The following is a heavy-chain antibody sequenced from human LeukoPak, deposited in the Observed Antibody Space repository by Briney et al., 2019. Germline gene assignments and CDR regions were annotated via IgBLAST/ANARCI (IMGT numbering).Heavy chain of an antibody. CDR2: ISSSSNYI. CDR1: GFTFSSYS. D-gene: IGHD3-9*01. J-gene: IGHJ5*02. Sequence: PGGSLRLSCAASGFTFSSYSLNWVRQAPGMGLEWVSSISSSSNYIYYADSVKGRFTISRDNAKNSLYLQMNSLRAEDTAVYYCARDAVLDISLESWFDPWGQGTLVTVSS. V-gene: IGHV3-21*01. CDR3: ARDAVLDISLESWFDP.